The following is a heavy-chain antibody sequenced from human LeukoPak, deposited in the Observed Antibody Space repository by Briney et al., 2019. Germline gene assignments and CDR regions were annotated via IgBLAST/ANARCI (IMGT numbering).Heavy chain of an antibody. D-gene: IGHD2-21*02. CDR3: AKLVDCGGDCSPGDY. Sequence: GGSLTLSCAASGFIFSSYDMHWVRQAAGKGLEWVAVISYDGSNKYYAVSVKGRFTIASDNSKNTLSLQMNSLRVEDTAVYYCAKLVDCGGDCSPGDYWGQGTLVTVSS. CDR2: ISYDGSNK. CDR1: GFIFSSYD. V-gene: IGHV3-30*18. J-gene: IGHJ4*02.